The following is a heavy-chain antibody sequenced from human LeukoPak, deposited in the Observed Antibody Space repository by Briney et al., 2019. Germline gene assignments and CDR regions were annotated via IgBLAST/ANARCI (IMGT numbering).Heavy chain of an antibody. D-gene: IGHD3-22*01. J-gene: IGHJ4*02. CDR3: ARWGYYDSSGYYSGDYFDY. CDR1: GGSFSGYY. Sequence: SETLSLTCAVYGGSFSGYYWSWIRQPPGKGLEWIGEINHSGSTNYNPSLKSRVTMSVDTSKNQFSLKLSSVTAADTAVYYCARWGYYDSSGYYSGDYFDYWGQGTLVTVSS. CDR2: INHSGST. V-gene: IGHV4-34*01.